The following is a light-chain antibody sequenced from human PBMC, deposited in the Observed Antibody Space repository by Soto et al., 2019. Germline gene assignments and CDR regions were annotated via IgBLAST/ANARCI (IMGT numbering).Light chain of an antibody. V-gene: IGKV3-20*01. CDR3: QQYGSSVT. Sequence: EIVLTQSPGTLSLSAGERATLSCRASQSFSSSYLAWYQQKPGQAPRLLIYGASSRATGIPDRFSGSGSGTDFTLTISRLEPEDFAVYYCQQYGSSVTFGQGTKVDIK. J-gene: IGKJ1*01. CDR1: QSFSSSY. CDR2: GAS.